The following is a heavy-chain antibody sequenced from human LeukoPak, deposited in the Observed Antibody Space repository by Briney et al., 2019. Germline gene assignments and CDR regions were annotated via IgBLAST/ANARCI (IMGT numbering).Heavy chain of an antibody. V-gene: IGHV4-39*01. J-gene: IGHJ5*02. CDR1: GGSISSSSYY. D-gene: IGHD1-26*01. CDR2: IYYSGNT. CDR3: ARHPYSGSYGFDP. Sequence: KTSETLSLTCIVSGGSISSSSYYWGWIRQPPGKGLEWFGSIYYSGNTDYNPSLKSRVSMSINTSKNQFSLKLSSVTAADTAVYSCARHPYSGSYGFDPWGQGTLVTVSS.